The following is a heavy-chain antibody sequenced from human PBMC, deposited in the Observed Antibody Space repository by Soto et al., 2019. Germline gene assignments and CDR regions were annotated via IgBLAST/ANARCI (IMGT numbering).Heavy chain of an antibody. CDR2: VYYRGRS. Sequence: SETLSLTCTVSGGSVTNSSYYWGWIRQSPGKGLEWIGSVYYRGRSYSKSSVKSRVTISVDTSKNHFSLNFNSVTASDTALYYCVSQRTTVLTQAYFDYWGPGALVTVSS. CDR3: VSQRTTVLTQAYFDY. V-gene: IGHV4-39*02. D-gene: IGHD4-17*01. J-gene: IGHJ4*02. CDR1: GGSVTNSSYY.